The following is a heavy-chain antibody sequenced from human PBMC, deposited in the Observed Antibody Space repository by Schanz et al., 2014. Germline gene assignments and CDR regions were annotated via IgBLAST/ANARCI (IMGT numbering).Heavy chain of an antibody. V-gene: IGHV4-39*01. CDR3: ARLSAIFGVVTTYYFDY. Sequence: QLQLQESGPGLVNPSETLSLTCTVSGGSISSIGFYWGWIRQPPGKGREWIGRMYYSGSTYYNPPHKRRVTTPEDPSKNQFSRRLSSVTAAETAVYYCARLSAIFGVVTTYYFDYWGQGTLVTVSS. CDR1: GGSISSIGFY. D-gene: IGHD3-3*01. J-gene: IGHJ4*02. CDR2: MYYSGST.